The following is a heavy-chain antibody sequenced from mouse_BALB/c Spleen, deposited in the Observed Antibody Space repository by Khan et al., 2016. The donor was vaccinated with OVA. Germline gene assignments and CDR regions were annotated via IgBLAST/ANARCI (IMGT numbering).Heavy chain of an antibody. CDR3: ARGGVVVPYWYFDV. J-gene: IGHJ1*01. CDR2: ISYDGSN. V-gene: IGHV3-6*02. D-gene: IGHD1-1*01. CDR1: GYSITGGYS. Sequence: VQLKESGPGLVKPSQSLSLTCSVTGYSITGGYSWSWIRQFPGNKLEWMGYISYDGSNNYNPSLKNRISITRDTSKTQFFLKLNSVTTEDTATYYCARGGVVVPYWYFDVWGAGTTVTVSS.